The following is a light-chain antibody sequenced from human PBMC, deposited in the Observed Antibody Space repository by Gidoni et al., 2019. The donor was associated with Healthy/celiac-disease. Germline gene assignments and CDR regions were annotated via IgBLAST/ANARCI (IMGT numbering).Light chain of an antibody. CDR1: QSVSSN. J-gene: IGKJ4*01. V-gene: IGKV3-15*01. Sequence: EIVMTQSPATLSLSPGERATLSCRASQSVSSNLAWYQQKPGQAPRLLIYGASTRATGIPAWFSGSGSGTEFILTISSLQSEDFAVYYCQQYNNWPPLTFGGGTKVEIK. CDR3: QQYNNWPPLT. CDR2: GAS.